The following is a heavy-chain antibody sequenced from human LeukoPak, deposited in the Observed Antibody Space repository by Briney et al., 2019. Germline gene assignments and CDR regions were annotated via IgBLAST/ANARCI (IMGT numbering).Heavy chain of an antibody. CDR2: ISGSGGST. D-gene: IGHD1-1*01. CDR3: ATQFRTTVTTPPDY. Sequence: PGGSLRLSCAASGFTFNTYAMTWVRQAPGKGLEWVSGISGSGGSTYYADSVKGRFSISRDNSKSTLYLQMNSLRAEDTAVYYCATQFRTTVTTPPDYLGQGTLVTVSS. CDR1: GFTFNTYA. V-gene: IGHV3-23*01. J-gene: IGHJ4*02.